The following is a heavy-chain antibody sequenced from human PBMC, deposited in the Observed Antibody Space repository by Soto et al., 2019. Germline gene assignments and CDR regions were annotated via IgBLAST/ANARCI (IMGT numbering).Heavy chain of an antibody. V-gene: IGHV5-51*01. CDR3: VKLEATRTTWFGGPYNWLAA. Sequence: PGESLKISCKGSGYRFNSHWIGWVRQMPGKGLEWMGIIYPGDSDTRYSPSFQGQVTISADKSTNTAYLEWSSLKSSDTAMYYCVKLEATRTTWFGGPYNWLAAWRGGTLVTVSS. CDR1: GYRFNSHW. D-gene: IGHD3-10*01. CDR2: IYPGDSDT. J-gene: IGHJ5*02.